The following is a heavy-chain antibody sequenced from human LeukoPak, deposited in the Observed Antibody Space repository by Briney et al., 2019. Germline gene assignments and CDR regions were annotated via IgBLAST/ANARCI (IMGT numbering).Heavy chain of an antibody. CDR1: GFSFSSYS. CDR2: ISSDSSDI. J-gene: IGHJ5*02. CDR3: AGGLLWLGEDINWFDP. V-gene: IGHV3-21*01. D-gene: IGHD3-10*01. Sequence: PGGSLRLSCAASGFSFSSYSMNWVRQAPGKGLEWVSSISSDSSDIFHVDSVKGRFTISRDNAKNSLFLQMNSLRAEDTAVYYCAGGLLWLGEDINWFDPWGQGTLVTVSS.